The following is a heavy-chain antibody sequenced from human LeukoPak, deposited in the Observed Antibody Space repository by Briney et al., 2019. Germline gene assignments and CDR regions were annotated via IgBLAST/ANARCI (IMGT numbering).Heavy chain of an antibody. CDR3: ARAPSLYYFYGMDV. J-gene: IGHJ6*01. CDR2: INADGSAT. Sequence: HPGGSLRLSCAASGLTFSSDWMHWVRQAPGKGLMWVSLINADGSATGYADSVKGRFTISRDNAKNTVYLQMNSLRGEDTALYYCARAPSLYYFYGMDVWGPGTTVTVSS. V-gene: IGHV3-74*01. CDR1: GLTFSSDW.